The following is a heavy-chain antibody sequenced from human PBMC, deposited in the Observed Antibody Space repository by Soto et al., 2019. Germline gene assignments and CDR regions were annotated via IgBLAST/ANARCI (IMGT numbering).Heavy chain of an antibody. CDR1: GFTFSSYG. D-gene: IGHD4-17*01. V-gene: IGHV3-30*18. CDR2: ISYDGSNK. Sequence: QVQLVESGGGVVQPGRSLRLSCAASGFTFSSYGMHWVRQAPGKGLEWVAVISYDGSNKYYAESVKALFTISRDNSKNTLYLQMNSLRAEDTAVYYGAKDEDYGGIPIGAFDIWGQGTMVTVSS. CDR3: AKDEDYGGIPIGAFDI. J-gene: IGHJ3*02.